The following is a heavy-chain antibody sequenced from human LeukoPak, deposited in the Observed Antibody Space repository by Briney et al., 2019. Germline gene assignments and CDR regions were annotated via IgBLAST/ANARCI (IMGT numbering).Heavy chain of an antibody. CDR1: GFTFTSFG. D-gene: IGHD1-26*01. J-gene: IGHJ4*02. V-gene: IGHV1-18*01. Sequence: ASVKVSCKASGFTFTSFGISWVRQAPGQGLEWMGWISAYNGNTNYAQKLQGRVTMTTDTSTSTAYMELRSLRSDDTAVYYCARDGYSGSLHDYWGQGTLVTVSS. CDR2: ISAYNGNT. CDR3: ARDGYSGSLHDY.